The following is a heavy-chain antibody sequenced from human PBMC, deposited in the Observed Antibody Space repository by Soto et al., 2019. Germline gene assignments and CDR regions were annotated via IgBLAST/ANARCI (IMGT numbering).Heavy chain of an antibody. J-gene: IGHJ4*02. Sequence: QVQLVQSGAEVKKPGSSEKVSCKASGGTFSSYAISWVRQAPGQGLEWMGGIIPIFGTANYAQKFQGRVTITADESTSTAYMELSSLRSEDTAVYYCARAEDYYDSSGYYPLDYWGQGTLVTVSS. CDR2: IIPIFGTA. CDR1: GGTFSSYA. V-gene: IGHV1-69*01. D-gene: IGHD3-22*01. CDR3: ARAEDYYDSSGYYPLDY.